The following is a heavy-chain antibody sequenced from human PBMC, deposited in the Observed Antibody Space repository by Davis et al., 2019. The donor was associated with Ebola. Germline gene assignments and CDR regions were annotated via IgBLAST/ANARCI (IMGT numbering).Heavy chain of an antibody. CDR3: TSAYGDWDY. Sequence: GESLKISCAASGFTFSGSAMHWVRQASGKGLEWVGRIRSKANSYATAYAASVKGRLTISRDDSKNTAYLQMNSLKTEDTAVYYCTSAYGDWDYWGQGTLVTVSS. CDR2: IRSKANSYAT. D-gene: IGHD4-17*01. CDR1: GFTFSGSA. V-gene: IGHV3-73*01. J-gene: IGHJ4*02.